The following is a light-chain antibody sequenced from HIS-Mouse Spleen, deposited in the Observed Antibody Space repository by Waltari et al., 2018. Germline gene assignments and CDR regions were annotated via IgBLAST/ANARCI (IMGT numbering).Light chain of an antibody. CDR1: ALPKKY. J-gene: IGLJ3*02. CDR3: LSADSSGTWV. V-gene: IGLV3-16*01. CDR2: KDS. Sequence: SYELTQPPSVSVSLGQMARLTCSGEALPKKYAYWYQQKPGQFHVLVIYKDSERPPGIPERFSGSSSGTIVTLTISGVQAEDEADYYCLSADSSGTWVFGGGTKLTVL.